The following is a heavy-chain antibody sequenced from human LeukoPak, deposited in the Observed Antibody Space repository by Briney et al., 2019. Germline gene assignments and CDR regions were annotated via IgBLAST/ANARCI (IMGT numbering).Heavy chain of an antibody. Sequence: PSETLSLTCTVSGGSISSGGYSWSWIRQHPGKGLEWIGYIYYSGSTYYNPSLKSRVTISVDTSKNQFSLKLSSVTAADTAVYYCASISGYYQSPIFDYWGQGTLVTVSS. CDR3: ASISGYYQSPIFDY. CDR2: IYYSGST. CDR1: GGSISSGGYS. J-gene: IGHJ4*02. V-gene: IGHV4-31*03. D-gene: IGHD3-22*01.